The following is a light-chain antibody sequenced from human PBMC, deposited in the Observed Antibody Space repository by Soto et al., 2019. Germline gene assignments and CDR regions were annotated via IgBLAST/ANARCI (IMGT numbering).Light chain of an antibody. Sequence: DIVMTQSPDSLAVSLGERATINCKSSQTVLYSSNNKNHLAWYQQKPGQPPKLVFYWASTRESGVPDRFSGSGSGTDFTLTISSLQAEDVAIYYCQLHFSPPFTFGQGTNLEIK. CDR1: QTVLYSSNNKNH. CDR3: QLHFSPPFT. V-gene: IGKV4-1*01. J-gene: IGKJ2*01. CDR2: WAS.